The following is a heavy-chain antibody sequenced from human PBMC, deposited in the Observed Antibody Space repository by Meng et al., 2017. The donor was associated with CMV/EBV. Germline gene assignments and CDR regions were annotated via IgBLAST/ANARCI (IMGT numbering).Heavy chain of an antibody. CDR3: ARRPLTWSWSDDFDY. V-gene: IGHV3-21*01. CDR2: ISSSSSYI. J-gene: IGHJ4*02. D-gene: IGHD2-8*02. CDR1: GFTFSSYS. Sequence: GESLKISCAASGFTFSSYSMNWVRQAPGKGLEWVSSISSSSSYIYYADSVKGRFTISRDNAKNSLYLQMNSLRAEDTAVYYCARRPLTWSWSDDFDYWGQGTLVTVSS.